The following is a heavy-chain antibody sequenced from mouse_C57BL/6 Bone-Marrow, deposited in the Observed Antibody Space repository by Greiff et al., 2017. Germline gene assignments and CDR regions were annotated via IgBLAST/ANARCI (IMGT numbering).Heavy chain of an antibody. V-gene: IGHV1-81*01. J-gene: IGHJ2*01. Sequence: VMLVESGAELARPGASVKLSCKASGYTFTSYGISWVKQRTGQGLEWIGEIYPRSGNTYYNERFKGKATLTAYKSSSTAYMELRSLTSEDSAVYFCARCVYYFDYWGQGTTLTVSS. CDR3: ARCVYYFDY. CDR1: GYTFTSYG. CDR2: IYPRSGNT.